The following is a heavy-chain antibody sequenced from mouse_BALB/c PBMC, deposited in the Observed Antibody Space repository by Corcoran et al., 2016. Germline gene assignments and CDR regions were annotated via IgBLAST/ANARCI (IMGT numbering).Heavy chain of an antibody. V-gene: IGHV9-3-1*01. CDR3: AREPYAKDY. Sequence: QIQWVESGPELKKSVETVKISRKGSGYTLTNYGMNWVKQAPGKGLKGKGRINTYTVEPTYADDFKARFAFSLATTASTAYLQINNLKNEDTATYFCAREPYAKDYWGQGTSVTVSS. CDR1: GYTLTNYG. J-gene: IGHJ4*01. CDR2: INTYTVEP.